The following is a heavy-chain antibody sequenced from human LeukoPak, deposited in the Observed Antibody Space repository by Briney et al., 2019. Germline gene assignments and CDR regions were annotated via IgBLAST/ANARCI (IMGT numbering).Heavy chain of an antibody. CDR2: INPDGSTT. CDR3: ARAASAYNSDYYFDH. V-gene: IGHV3-74*01. CDR1: GFTLSTYW. Sequence: GGSLRLSCAASGFTLSTYWMHWVRQAPGTGLVWVSRINPDGSTTTYADSVEGRFTISRDNAKNTLSLEMKGLRAEDTAMYYCARAASAYNSDYYFDHWGQGALVTVSS. J-gene: IGHJ4*02. D-gene: IGHD1-1*01.